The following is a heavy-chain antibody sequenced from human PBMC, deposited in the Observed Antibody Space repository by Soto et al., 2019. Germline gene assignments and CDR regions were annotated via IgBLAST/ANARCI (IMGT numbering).Heavy chain of an antibody. Sequence: SVKVSCKASGYTFTSYTISWVRQAPGQGLEWMGRIIPILGIANYAQKFQGRVTITADKSTSTVYMELSSLRSEDTAVYFCARTLGYCTNGVCPEWFDPWGQGTLVTVSS. CDR1: GYTFTSYT. V-gene: IGHV1-69*02. J-gene: IGHJ5*02. CDR3: ARTLGYCTNGVCPEWFDP. D-gene: IGHD2-8*01. CDR2: IIPILGIA.